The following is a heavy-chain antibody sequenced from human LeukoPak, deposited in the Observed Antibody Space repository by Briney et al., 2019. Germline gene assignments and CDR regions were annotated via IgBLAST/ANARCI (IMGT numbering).Heavy chain of an antibody. D-gene: IGHD5-12*01. CDR1: GFTFSNYA. CDR3: ARRRRAYSGYDAFDI. V-gene: IGHV3-30-3*01. J-gene: IGHJ3*02. CDR2: ISYDGSNK. Sequence: GSLRLSCAASGFTFSNYAMHWVRQAPGEGLEWVAMISYDGSNKYYADSVKGRFTISRDNSKNTLYLQMNSLRAEDTAVYYCARRRRAYSGYDAFDIWGQGTMVTVSS.